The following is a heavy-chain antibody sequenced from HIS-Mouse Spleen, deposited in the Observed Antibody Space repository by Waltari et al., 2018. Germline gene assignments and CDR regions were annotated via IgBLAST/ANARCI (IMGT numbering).Heavy chain of an antibody. D-gene: IGHD6-19*01. CDR1: GFSLSTSGMC. CDR3: ARIAEGYTSGWYAFDY. Sequence: QVTLRESGPALVKPTQTLTLTCTFSGFSLSTSGMCVSWIRQPPGKALEWLARIDWDDDKYYSTSLKTTPTISRDTSKNQVVLTMTNMDPLDTATYYCARIAEGYTSGWYAFDYWGQGTLVTVSS. CDR2: IDWDDDK. V-gene: IGHV2-70*15. J-gene: IGHJ4*02.